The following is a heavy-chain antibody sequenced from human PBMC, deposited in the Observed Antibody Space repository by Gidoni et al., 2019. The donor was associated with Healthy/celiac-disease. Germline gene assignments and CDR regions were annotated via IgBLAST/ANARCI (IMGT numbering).Heavy chain of an antibody. V-gene: IGHV3-21*01. Sequence: EVQLVESGGGLVKPGGSVRLPCATSGFPFRSCSMTWVRQAPGKGLEWVSSISSSSSYIYYADSVKGRFTISRDNAKNSLYLQMNSLRAEDTAVYYCARDRSPYDSSGYYEVDYWGQGTLVTVSS. CDR3: ARDRSPYDSSGYYEVDY. J-gene: IGHJ4*02. CDR2: ISSSSSYI. D-gene: IGHD3-22*01. CDR1: GFPFRSCS.